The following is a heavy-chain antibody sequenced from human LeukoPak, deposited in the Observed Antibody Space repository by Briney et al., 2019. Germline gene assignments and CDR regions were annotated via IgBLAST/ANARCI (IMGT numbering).Heavy chain of an antibody. D-gene: IGHD1-7*01. CDR2: ISYHGSNK. CDR3: AKDGPRIGGITARYFDY. J-gene: IGHJ4*02. V-gene: IGHV3-30-3*01. CDR1: GFTFSSYA. Sequence: GGSLRLSCAASGFTFSSYAMHWVRQAPGKGLEWVAVISYHGSNKYYADSVKGRFTISRDSSKNTLYLQMSNLRAEDTAVYYCAKDGPRIGGITARYFDYWGQGTLVTVSS.